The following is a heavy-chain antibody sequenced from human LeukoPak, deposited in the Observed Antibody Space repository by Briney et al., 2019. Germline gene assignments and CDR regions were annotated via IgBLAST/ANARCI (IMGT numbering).Heavy chain of an antibody. D-gene: IGHD5-18*01. CDR3: ARGRKAMVYYYYYYGMDV. CDR2: INHSGST. J-gene: IGHJ6*02. CDR1: GGSFSGYY. V-gene: IGHV4-34*01. Sequence: SETLSLTCAVYGGSFSGYYWSWIRQPPGKGLEWIGEINHSGSTNYNPSLKSRVTISVDTSKNQFSLKLSSVTAADTAVYYCARGRKAMVYYYYYYGMDVWGQGTTVTVSS.